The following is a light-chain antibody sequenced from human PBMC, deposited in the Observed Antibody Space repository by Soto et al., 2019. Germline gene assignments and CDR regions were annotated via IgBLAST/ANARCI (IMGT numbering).Light chain of an antibody. CDR1: QSISSY. CDR3: QQSYSSPPT. Sequence: DIQMTQSPSSLSASVGDRVTITCRASQSISSYLNWYQQKPGKAPKLLIYAASSLQSGVPSRFSGSGSGTDFTLTISSLQLGDFATYYCQQSYSSPPTFGQGTKV. CDR2: AAS. V-gene: IGKV1-39*01. J-gene: IGKJ1*01.